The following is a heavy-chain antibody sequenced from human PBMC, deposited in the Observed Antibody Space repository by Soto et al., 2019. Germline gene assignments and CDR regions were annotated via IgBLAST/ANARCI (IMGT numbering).Heavy chain of an antibody. CDR1: GYTFTSYG. J-gene: IGHJ5*02. CDR2: ISAYNGNT. Sequence: RASVKVSCKASGYTFTSYGISWVRQAPGQGLEWMGWISAYNGNTNYAQKLQGRVTMTTDTSTSTAYMELRSLRSDDTAVYYCARIGNGYCSGGSCPNWFDPWGQGTLVTVSS. V-gene: IGHV1-18*01. D-gene: IGHD2-15*01. CDR3: ARIGNGYCSGGSCPNWFDP.